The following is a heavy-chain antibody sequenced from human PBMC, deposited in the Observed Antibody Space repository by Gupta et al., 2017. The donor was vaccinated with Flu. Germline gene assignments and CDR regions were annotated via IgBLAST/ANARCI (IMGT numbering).Heavy chain of an antibody. CDR3: TSRGGSVVTPGY. D-gene: IGHD4-23*01. V-gene: IGHV3-73*02. CDR2: ISSKGKNYAT. Sequence: EVQLVESGGGLVQPGGSLKLSCAASGFTFSDSAMHWVRQASGKGLEWVGRISSKGKNYATVYAASVKGRFTISRDDSKNTAYLQMNSLKTEDTAVYYCTSRGGSVVTPGYWGQGTLVTVSS. J-gene: IGHJ4*02. CDR1: GFTFSDSA.